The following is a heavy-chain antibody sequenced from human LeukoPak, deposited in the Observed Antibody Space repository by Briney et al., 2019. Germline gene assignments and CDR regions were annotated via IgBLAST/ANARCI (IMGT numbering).Heavy chain of an antibody. Sequence: GGSPRLSCAASGFRFSEHGMHWVRPAPGKGPEWVTVTWYDGSNNHYADSVKGRFTISRDNSKNTVFLEMNSLRAEDTAVYHCARDRYFGSDGFDIWGPGTMVIVSS. CDR2: TWYDGSNN. CDR3: ARDRYFGSDGFDI. D-gene: IGHD3-10*01. J-gene: IGHJ3*02. V-gene: IGHV3-33*01. CDR1: GFRFSEHG.